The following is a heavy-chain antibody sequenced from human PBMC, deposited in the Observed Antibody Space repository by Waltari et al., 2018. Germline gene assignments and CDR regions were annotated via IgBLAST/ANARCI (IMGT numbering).Heavy chain of an antibody. Sequence: YYWGWIRQPPGKGLEWIGSIYYSGSTYYNPSLKSRVTISVDTSKNQFSLKLSSVTAADTAVYYCARLVVVITHFDYWGQGTLVTVSS. CDR1: YY. CDR2: IYYSGST. CDR3: ARLVVVITHFDY. J-gene: IGHJ4*02. D-gene: IGHD3-22*01. V-gene: IGHV4-39*01.